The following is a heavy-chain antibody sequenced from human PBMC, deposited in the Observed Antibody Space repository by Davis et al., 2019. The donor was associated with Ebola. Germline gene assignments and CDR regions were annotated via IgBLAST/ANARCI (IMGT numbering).Heavy chain of an antibody. Sequence: SETLSLTCTVSGGSISSYYWSWIRQPPGKGLEWIGEINHSGSTNYNPSLESRVTISVDTSKNQFSLKLSSVTAADTAVYYCARVRARLLLSIDYWGQGTLVTVSS. D-gene: IGHD2-21*01. CDR3: ARVRARLLLSIDY. J-gene: IGHJ4*02. CDR2: INHSGST. CDR1: GGSISSYY. V-gene: IGHV4-34*01.